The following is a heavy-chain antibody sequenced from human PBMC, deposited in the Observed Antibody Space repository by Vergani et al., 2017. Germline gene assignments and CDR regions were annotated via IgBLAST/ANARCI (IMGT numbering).Heavy chain of an antibody. Sequence: EVQLVESGGGLVKPGGSLRLSCAASGFTFSSYSMNWVRQAPGKGLEWVSSISSSSSYIYYADSVKGRFTISRDNAKNSLYLQMNSLRAEDTAVYYCARAQQQLLNNWFDPWGQGTLVSVCS. CDR3: ARAQQQLLNNWFDP. V-gene: IGHV3-21*01. CDR2: ISSSSSYI. J-gene: IGHJ5*02. D-gene: IGHD6-13*01. CDR1: GFTFSSYS.